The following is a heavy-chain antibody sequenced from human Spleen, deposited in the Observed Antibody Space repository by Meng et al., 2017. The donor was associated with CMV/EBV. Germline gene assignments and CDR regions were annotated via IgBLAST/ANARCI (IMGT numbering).Heavy chain of an antibody. J-gene: IGHJ6*02. CDR1: GFTFSSYW. V-gene: IGHV3-7*01. CDR2: IKQDGSEK. D-gene: IGHD1-14*01. CDR3: ARDSKKPYYYYGMDV. Sequence: GGSLRLSCAASGFTFSSYWMSWVRQAPGKGLEWVAIIKQDGSEKYYVDSVKGRFTISRDNAKNSLYLQMNSLRAEDTAIYYCARDSKKPYYYYGMDVWGQGTTVTVSS.